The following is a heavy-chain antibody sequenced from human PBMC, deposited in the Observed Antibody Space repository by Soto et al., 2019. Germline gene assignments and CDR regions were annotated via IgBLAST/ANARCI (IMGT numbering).Heavy chain of an antibody. Sequence: GGSLRLSCVASGFTFSNYRMSWVRQAPGKGLEWVANIKQDGSDNYYVDSVKGRFTISRDNAKNSLSLQMNSLRAEDTAVYYCARISSLAAAVWGQGTVVTVSS. CDR2: IKQDGSDN. CDR1: GFTFSNYR. CDR3: ARISSLAAAV. V-gene: IGHV3-7*01. D-gene: IGHD6-13*01. J-gene: IGHJ3*01.